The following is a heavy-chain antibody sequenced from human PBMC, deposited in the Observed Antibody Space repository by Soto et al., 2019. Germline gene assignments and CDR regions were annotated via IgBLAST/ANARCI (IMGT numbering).Heavy chain of an antibody. Sequence: PSETLSLTCTVSGGSISSYYWSWIRQPPGKGLEWIGYIYYSGSTNYNPSLKSRVTISVDTSKNQFSLKLSSVTAADTAVYYWARHRTVAGILFYYWGQGTLVTVSS. D-gene: IGHD6-19*01. V-gene: IGHV4-59*08. CDR2: IYYSGST. CDR3: ARHRTVAGILFYY. CDR1: GGSISSYY. J-gene: IGHJ4*02.